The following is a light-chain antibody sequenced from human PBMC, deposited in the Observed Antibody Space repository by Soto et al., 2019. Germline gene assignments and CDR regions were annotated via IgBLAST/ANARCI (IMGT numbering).Light chain of an antibody. Sequence: QSVLTQPASVSGSPGQSITISCTGTSSDVGGYNYVSWYQQHPGKAPKLMIYDVSNRPSGVSNRFSGSKSGNTASLTISGLQAEDEADYYCCSYTSCSSPSYVFVTGTKVTVL. V-gene: IGLV2-14*01. J-gene: IGLJ1*01. CDR2: DVS. CDR1: SSDVGGYNY. CDR3: CSYTSCSSPSYV.